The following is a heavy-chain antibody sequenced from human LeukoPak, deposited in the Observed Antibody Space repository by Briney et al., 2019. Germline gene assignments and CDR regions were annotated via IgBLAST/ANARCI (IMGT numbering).Heavy chain of an antibody. Sequence: SETLSLTCTGSGASISSYYWGWIRQPPGKGLEWIGYIHYSGSTNYNPSLKSRVTISVDTSKNQFSLKLSSVTAADTAVYYCARGPLVGYGMDVWGQGTTVTVSS. J-gene: IGHJ6*02. CDR1: GASISSYY. V-gene: IGHV4-59*08. CDR2: IHYSGST. D-gene: IGHD1-26*01. CDR3: ARGPLVGYGMDV.